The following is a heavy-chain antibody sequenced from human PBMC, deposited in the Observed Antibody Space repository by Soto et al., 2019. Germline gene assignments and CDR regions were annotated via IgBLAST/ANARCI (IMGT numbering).Heavy chain of an antibody. CDR3: ARVGVGLAAPRVWPY. Sequence: VASVKVSCKASGYTFTSYCISWVLQAPGQGLEWMAWINPYNGNTKYAEKFLGRVTVTTDTSTATAYMEVRSLTSDDTAVFYCARVGVGLAAPRVWPYWGQGTPVTAPQ. J-gene: IGHJ4*02. V-gene: IGHV1-18*01. D-gene: IGHD6-13*01. CDR1: GYTFTSYC. CDR2: INPYNGNT.